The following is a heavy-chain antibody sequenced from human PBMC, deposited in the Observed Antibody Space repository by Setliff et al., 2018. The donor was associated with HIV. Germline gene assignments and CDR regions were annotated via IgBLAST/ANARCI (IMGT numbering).Heavy chain of an antibody. CDR3: ARARLQGIVTAVGPRDNCLDP. V-gene: IGHV1-18*01. CDR1: GYSFIDYG. D-gene: IGHD1-26*01. CDR2: ISAYTGHT. J-gene: IGHJ5*02. Sequence: GASVKVSCKASGYSFIDYGISWVRQAPGQGPEWMGWISAYTGHTDYAQNFQGRVTMTRDTSISTAYMELRSLSSDDTAVYYCARARLQGIVTAVGPRDNCLDPWGQGTRVTVSS.